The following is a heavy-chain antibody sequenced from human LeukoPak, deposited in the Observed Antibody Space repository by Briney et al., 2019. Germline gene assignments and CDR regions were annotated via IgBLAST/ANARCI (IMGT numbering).Heavy chain of an antibody. Sequence: GGTLRLSCAASGITFSSYGMSWVRQAPGKGLEWVSSISSTGGTTYYADSVKGRFTISRDNSKNTLYLQMNSLKTEDTAVYYCTTGAGSSGYYHPYYFDYWGQGTLVTVSS. CDR3: TTGAGSSGYYHPYYFDY. CDR1: GITFSSYG. D-gene: IGHD3-22*01. V-gene: IGHV3-23*01. J-gene: IGHJ4*02. CDR2: ISSTGGTT.